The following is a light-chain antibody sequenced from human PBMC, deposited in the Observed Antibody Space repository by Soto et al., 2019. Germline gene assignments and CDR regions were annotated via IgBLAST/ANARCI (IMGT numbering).Light chain of an antibody. Sequence: QSALTQPASVSGSPVQSITISCTGTSSDVGDYNYVSWYQQHPGKAPKLMLYDVSNRPSGISNRFSGSKSGNTASLTISGLQAEDEADYYCSSYTSSSTLFGTGTKLTVL. J-gene: IGLJ1*01. CDR2: DVS. V-gene: IGLV2-14*01. CDR3: SSYTSSSTL. CDR1: SSDVGDYNY.